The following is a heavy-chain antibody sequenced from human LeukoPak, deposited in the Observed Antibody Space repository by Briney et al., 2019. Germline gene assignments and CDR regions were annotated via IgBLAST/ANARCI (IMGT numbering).Heavy chain of an antibody. D-gene: IGHD3-3*01. V-gene: IGHV5-51*01. CDR3: ARLSRNYDFWSGYYHYYYYYGMDV. Sequence: GESLKISCKGSGYSFTSYWIGWVRQMPGKGLEWMGIIYPGDSDTRYSPSFQGQVTISADKSISTAYLQWSSLKASDTAMYYCARLSRNYDFWSGYYHYYYYYGMDVWGQGTTVTVSS. CDR1: GYSFTSYW. CDR2: IYPGDSDT. J-gene: IGHJ6*02.